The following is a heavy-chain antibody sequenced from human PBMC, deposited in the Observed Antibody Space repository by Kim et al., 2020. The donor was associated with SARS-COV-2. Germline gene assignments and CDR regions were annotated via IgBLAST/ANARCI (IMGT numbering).Heavy chain of an antibody. J-gene: IGHJ5*02. CDR2: ISGSGVTT. CDR1: GFTFRNVA. Sequence: GGSLRLSCAASGFTFRNVAMSWVRQTPGKGLEWVSAISGSGVTTYYADSVEGRFTISRDNSKNTLDLQMNSLRVEDTAVYYCVLGGDSNLALGHWGPGTLVTVSS. CDR3: VLGGDSNLALGH. V-gene: IGHV3-23*01. D-gene: IGHD3-22*01.